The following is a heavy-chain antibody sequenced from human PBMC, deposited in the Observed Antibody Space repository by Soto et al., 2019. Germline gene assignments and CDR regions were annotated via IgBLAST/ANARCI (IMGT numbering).Heavy chain of an antibody. Sequence: SETLSLTSVVSGGSFSTYYYNWIRQSPGKGLEWIGEINHSGNNNYSPSLKSRVTMSLDTSKNQFSLKLTSVTAADTAVYYCARGGSNDWQVAFDIWGQGTMVTVSS. CDR3: ARGGSNDWQVAFDI. CDR2: INHSGNN. D-gene: IGHD3-9*01. J-gene: IGHJ3*02. V-gene: IGHV4-34*01. CDR1: GGSFSTYY.